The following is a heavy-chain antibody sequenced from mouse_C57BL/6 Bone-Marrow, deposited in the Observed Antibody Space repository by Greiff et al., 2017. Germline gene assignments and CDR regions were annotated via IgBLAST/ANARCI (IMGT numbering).Heavy chain of an antibody. CDR1: GYTFTSYW. Sequence: QVHVKQPGAELVKPGASVKLSCKASGYTFTSYWMHWVKQRPGQGLEWIGMIHPNSGSTNYNEKFKSKATLTVDKSSSTAYMQLSSLTSEYSAVYYCARFYDGYLWYFDVWGTGTTVTVSS. D-gene: IGHD2-3*01. CDR2: IHPNSGST. CDR3: ARFYDGYLWYFDV. V-gene: IGHV1-64*01. J-gene: IGHJ1*03.